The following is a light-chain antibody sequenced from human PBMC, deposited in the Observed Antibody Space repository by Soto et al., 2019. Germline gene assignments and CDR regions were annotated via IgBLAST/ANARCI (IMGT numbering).Light chain of an antibody. CDR1: RSDNGASNS. V-gene: IGLV2-14*01. CDR3: ISYKTDDTFV. CDR2: EAT. Sequence: SVLTQPASVSGSPGQSITISCAGTRSDNGASNSVSWYQHLPGRSPTLIIYEATNRPSGVSERFSGSKAGDTASLTISGLQADDEAEYFCISYKTDDTFVFGSGTKVTVL. J-gene: IGLJ1*01.